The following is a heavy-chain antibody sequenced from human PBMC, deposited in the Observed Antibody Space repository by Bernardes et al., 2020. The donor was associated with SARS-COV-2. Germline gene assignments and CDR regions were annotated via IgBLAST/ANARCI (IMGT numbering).Heavy chain of an antibody. V-gene: IGHV4-34*01. J-gene: IGHJ4*02. D-gene: IGHD6-13*01. CDR2: INHSGST. Sequence: SETLSLTCAVYGGSFSGYYWSWIRQPPGKGLEWIGEINHSGSTNYNPSLKSRVTISVDTSKNQFSLKLSSVTAADTAVYYCARASYSSSWYRRPFDYWGQGTLVTVSS. CDR1: GGSFSGYY. CDR3: ARASYSSSWYRRPFDY.